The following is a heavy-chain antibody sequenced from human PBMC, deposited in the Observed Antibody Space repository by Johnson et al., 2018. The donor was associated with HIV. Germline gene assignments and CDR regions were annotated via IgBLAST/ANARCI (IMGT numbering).Heavy chain of an antibody. Sequence: VQLVESGGGLVQSGGSLRLPCTASGFTFRNYWMSWVRQAPGKGLEWVASIKQDGSEKYYVDSVKGRFTISRDNSKNTLYLQMNSLRVEDTAVYYCANVLDLVVVVAANLGAFDIWGQGTMVTVSS. V-gene: IGHV3-7*02. J-gene: IGHJ3*02. D-gene: IGHD2-15*01. CDR3: ANVLDLVVVVAANLGAFDI. CDR2: IKQDGSEK. CDR1: GFTFRNYW.